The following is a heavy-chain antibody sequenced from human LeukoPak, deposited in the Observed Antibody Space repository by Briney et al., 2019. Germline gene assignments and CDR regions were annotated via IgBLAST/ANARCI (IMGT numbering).Heavy chain of an antibody. CDR1: GYTFTSYA. CDR3: ARDIPIYDSSGYYYGMDV. CDR2: INAGNGNT. D-gene: IGHD3-22*01. J-gene: IGHJ6*02. Sequence: ASVKVSCKASGYTFTSYAMHWVRQAPGQRLEWMGWINAGNGNTKYSQKFQGRVTITRDTSASTAYMELSSLRSEDTAVYYCARDIPIYDSSGYYYGMDVWGQGTTVTVSS. V-gene: IGHV1-3*01.